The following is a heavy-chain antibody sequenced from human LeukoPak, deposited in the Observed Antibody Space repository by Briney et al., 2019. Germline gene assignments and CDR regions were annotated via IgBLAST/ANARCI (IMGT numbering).Heavy chain of an antibody. D-gene: IGHD2-2*01. CDR1: GFTFSSYA. CDR2: ISGSGGST. Sequence: PGGSLRLSCAASGFTFSSYAMSWVRQAPGKGLEWVSAISGSGGSTFYADSVKGRFTISRDNSKNTLYLQMNSLRAEDTAVYYCAKDWDERDCSSTSCFNDAFYIWGQGTMVTASS. V-gene: IGHV3-23*01. CDR3: AKDWDERDCSSTSCFNDAFYI. J-gene: IGHJ3*02.